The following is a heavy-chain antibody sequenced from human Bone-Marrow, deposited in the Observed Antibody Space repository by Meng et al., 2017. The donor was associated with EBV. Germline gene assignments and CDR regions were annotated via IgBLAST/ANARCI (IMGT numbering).Heavy chain of an antibody. CDR1: GGPFNSDA. CDR3: ASESGRGYTPDY. D-gene: IGHD3-10*01. Sequence: QVQLVQSGAEVSKPVSSVKVSCKTSGGPFNSDAISWVRQAPGQGLEWIGGLIPMLGAPNYAQKFQDRVTIIADKSTSTHYMQLSSLRSDDTAVYYCASESGRGYTPDYWGRGTLVTVSS. CDR2: LIPMLGAP. V-gene: IGHV1-69*06. J-gene: IGHJ4*02.